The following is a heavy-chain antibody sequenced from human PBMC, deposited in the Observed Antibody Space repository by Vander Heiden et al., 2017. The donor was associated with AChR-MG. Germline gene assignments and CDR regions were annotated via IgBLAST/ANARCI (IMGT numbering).Heavy chain of an antibody. CDR3: ARHRVGATALGY. CDR2: ISNNGGP. CDR1: GGVIGSFY. Sequence: QVQLQESGPGLVKPSATLSLTCNVPGGVIGSFYWSWIRQSPGKGLEWVGYISNNGGPKYNPSLKSRVTISADTSKNQFSLSLTSVTAADTALYFCARHRVGATALGYWGPGILVTVSS. V-gene: IGHV4-59*08. J-gene: IGHJ4*02. D-gene: IGHD1-26*01.